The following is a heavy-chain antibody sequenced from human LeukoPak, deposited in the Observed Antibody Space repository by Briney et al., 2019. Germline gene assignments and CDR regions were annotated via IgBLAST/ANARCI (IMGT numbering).Heavy chain of an antibody. J-gene: IGHJ5*02. CDR1: GYTFTSYD. CDR3: ARNGAIWFGEFNWFDP. V-gene: IGHV1-8*01. CDR2: MNPNSGNT. Sequence: ASVKVSCKASGYTFTSYDINWVRQATGQGLEWMGWMNPNSGNTGYAQKFQGRVTMTRNTSISTAYMELSSLRSEDTAVYYYARNGAIWFGEFNWFDPWGQGTLVTVSS. D-gene: IGHD3-10*01.